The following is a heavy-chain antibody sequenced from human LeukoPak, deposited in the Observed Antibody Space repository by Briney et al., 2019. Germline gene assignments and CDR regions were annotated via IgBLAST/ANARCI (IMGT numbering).Heavy chain of an antibody. Sequence: GGSLRLSCAASGFTFSNYGMHWVRQAPGKGLEWVAFIRYDGNNKYYADSVRGRFTISRDNSKNTLYLQMNSLRAEDTAVYYCARDSFNYYDSGGYSLGWFDPWGQGTLVTVSS. CDR3: ARDSFNYYDSGGYSLGWFDP. D-gene: IGHD3-22*01. CDR2: IRYDGNNK. CDR1: GFTFSNYG. V-gene: IGHV3-30*02. J-gene: IGHJ5*02.